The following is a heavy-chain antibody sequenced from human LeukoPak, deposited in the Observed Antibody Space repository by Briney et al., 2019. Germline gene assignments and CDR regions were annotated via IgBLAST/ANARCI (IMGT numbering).Heavy chain of an antibody. CDR3: ARDLGSGWYDIYYGMDV. J-gene: IGHJ6*02. CDR2: IWYDGSNK. CDR1: GFTSSSYG. D-gene: IGHD6-19*01. Sequence: GGSLRLSCAASGFTSSSYGMHWVRQAPGKGLEWVAVIWYDGSNKYYADSVKGRFTISRDNSKNTLYLQMNSLRAEDTAVYYCARDLGSGWYDIYYGMDVWGQGTTVTVSS. V-gene: IGHV3-33*01.